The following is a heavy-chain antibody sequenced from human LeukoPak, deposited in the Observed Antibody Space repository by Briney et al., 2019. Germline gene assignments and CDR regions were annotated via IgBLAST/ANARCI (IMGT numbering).Heavy chain of an antibody. V-gene: IGHV3-23*01. Sequence: GGSLRLSCAASGFTFSSYAMSWVRQAPGKGLEWVSGISGSGGSTYYADSVKGRFTISRDNSKNTLWLQMNSLRAEDTAVYYCAKGSYYYGSGSYSNPWDRYYYGMDVWGQGTTVTVSS. CDR3: AKGSYYYGSGSYSNPWDRYYYGMDV. D-gene: IGHD3-10*01. CDR1: GFTFSSYA. CDR2: ISGSGGST. J-gene: IGHJ6*02.